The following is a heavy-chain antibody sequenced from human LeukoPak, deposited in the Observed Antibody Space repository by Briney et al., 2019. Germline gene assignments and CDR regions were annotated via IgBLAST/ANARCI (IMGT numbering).Heavy chain of an antibody. CDR2: ISAYNGNT. J-gene: IGHJ6*03. D-gene: IGHD3-10*01. CDR3: AREGIGWFGELVSRSHMDV. Sequence: GASVKVSCKASGYTFTSYGISRVRQAPGQGLEWMGWISAYNGNTNYAQKLQGRVTMTTDTSTSTAYMELRSLRSDDTAVYYCAREGIGWFGELVSRSHMDVWGKGTTVTVSS. V-gene: IGHV1-18*01. CDR1: GYTFTSYG.